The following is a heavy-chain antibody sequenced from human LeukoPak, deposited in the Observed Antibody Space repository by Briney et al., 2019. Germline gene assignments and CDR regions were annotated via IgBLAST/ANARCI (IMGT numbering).Heavy chain of an antibody. CDR2: IYTSGST. J-gene: IGHJ4*02. D-gene: IGHD6-13*01. Sequence: SETLSLTCTVSGGSISSGSYYWSWIRQPAGKGLEWTGRIYTSGSTNYNPSLKSRVTISVDTSKNQFSLKLSSVTAADTAVYYCARDPVGSSWSGGRYWGQGTLVTVSS. CDR1: GGSISSGSYY. CDR3: ARDPVGSSWSGGRY. V-gene: IGHV4-61*02.